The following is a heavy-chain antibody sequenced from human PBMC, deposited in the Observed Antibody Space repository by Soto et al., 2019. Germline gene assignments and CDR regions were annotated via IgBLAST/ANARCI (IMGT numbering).Heavy chain of an antibody. Sequence: EVQLLESGGGLVQPGGSLTLSCAASGFTFSSYAMTWVRQAPGKGLEWVSGISGGGGVSTYYADSVKGRFTISRDNSMNTLYLQMNRLRAEDTAVYYCAKDAISMVRGVNNRFEPWGQGTLVTVSS. CDR3: AKDAISMVRGVNNRFEP. D-gene: IGHD3-10*01. J-gene: IGHJ5*02. CDR1: GFTFSSYA. CDR2: ISGGGGVST. V-gene: IGHV3-23*01.